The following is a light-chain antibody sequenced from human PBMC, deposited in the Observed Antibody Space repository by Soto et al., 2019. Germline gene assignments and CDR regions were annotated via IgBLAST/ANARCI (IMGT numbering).Light chain of an antibody. Sequence: QSVLSQPPSVSAAPGQKVTISCSGSSSNIGIKEVSWYQQFPGTAPKVLIYDNDVRPSGIPDRFSGSKSGTSATLGITGLQSGDEADYYCVAWDDSLSGAVFGGGTKLTVL. CDR2: DND. CDR1: SSNIGIKE. CDR3: VAWDDSLSGAV. V-gene: IGLV1-51*01. J-gene: IGLJ2*01.